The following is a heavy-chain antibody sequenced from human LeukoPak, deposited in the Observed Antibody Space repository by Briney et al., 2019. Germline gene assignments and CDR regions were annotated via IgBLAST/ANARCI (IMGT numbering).Heavy chain of an antibody. V-gene: IGHV3-48*03. J-gene: IGHJ6*02. CDR3: ARDPPGYCSGGSCYSEGAIYYYYGMDV. CDR2: ISSSGSAI. D-gene: IGHD2-15*01. Sequence: GGSLRLSCAASGFTFSSYEMNWVRQAPGKGLDWVSYISSSGSAIYYADSVRGRFTISRDNAKNSLYLQMNSLRAEDTAVYYCARDPPGYCSGGSCYSEGAIYYYYGMDVWGQGTTVTVSS. CDR1: GFTFSSYE.